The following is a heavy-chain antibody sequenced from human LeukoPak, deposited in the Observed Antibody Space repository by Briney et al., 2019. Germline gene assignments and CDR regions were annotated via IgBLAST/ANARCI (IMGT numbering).Heavy chain of an antibody. J-gene: IGHJ3*02. Sequence: GSLRLSCAASEFSVGSNYMTWVRQAPGKGLEWVSLIYSGGSTYYADSVKGRFTISRDNSKNTLYLQMNSLRAEDTAVYYCARGDPDISFGVAGEAFDIWGQGTMVTVSS. CDR3: ARGDPDISFGVAGEAFDI. CDR2: IYSGGST. V-gene: IGHV3-66*01. D-gene: IGHD3-3*01. CDR1: EFSVGSNY.